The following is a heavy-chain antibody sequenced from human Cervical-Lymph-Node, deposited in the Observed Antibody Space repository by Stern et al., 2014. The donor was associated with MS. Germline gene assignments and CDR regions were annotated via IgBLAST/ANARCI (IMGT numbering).Heavy chain of an antibody. Sequence: VQLVESGAEVKKPGESLKISCKGSGYSFTSYWIGWVRQMPGKGLEWMGIIYPGDSDTRYSPSFQGQVTISADKSISTAYLQWSSLKASDTAMYFCARLDGDYNYYYGMDVWGQGTTVTVSS. CDR1: GYSFTSYW. D-gene: IGHD4-17*01. V-gene: IGHV5-51*01. J-gene: IGHJ6*02. CDR2: IYPGDSDT. CDR3: ARLDGDYNYYYGMDV.